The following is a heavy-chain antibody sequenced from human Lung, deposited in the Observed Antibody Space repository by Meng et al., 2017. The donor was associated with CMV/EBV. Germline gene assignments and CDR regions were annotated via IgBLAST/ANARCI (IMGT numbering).Heavy chain of an antibody. CDR1: GFTFSSYG. Sequence: GGSXRLXXAASGFTFSSYGMHWVRQAPGKGLEGVAFIRYDGKNEYYADSVKGRFSISRDDSKNTLYLQMNSLRPEDTAVYYCAKETGPISGGYYYYGIDVWGQGXTVTVSS. J-gene: IGHJ6*02. CDR3: AKETGPISGGYYYYGIDV. D-gene: IGHD3-3*01. CDR2: IRYDGKNE. V-gene: IGHV3-30*02.